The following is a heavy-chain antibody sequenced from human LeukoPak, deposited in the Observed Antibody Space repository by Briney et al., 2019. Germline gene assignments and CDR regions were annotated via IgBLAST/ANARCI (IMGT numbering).Heavy chain of an antibody. CDR2: ISANNGDT. V-gene: IGHV1-18*01. D-gene: IGHD1-1*01. CDR3: ARDGVHSGTTDF. J-gene: IGHJ4*02. Sequence: ASVKVACKTSGYTFFSYGITRVRQAPRQGLEWMGWISANNGDTKYAPKFQGRVTMTTESNTRTAYLDVRSLRSDDTAVYYCARDGVHSGTTDFWGQGTLITVAS. CDR1: GYTFFSYG.